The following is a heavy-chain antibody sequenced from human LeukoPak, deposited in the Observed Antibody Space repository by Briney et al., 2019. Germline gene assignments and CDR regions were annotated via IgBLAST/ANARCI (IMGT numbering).Heavy chain of an antibody. CDR2: IYPGDSDT. V-gene: IGHV5-51*01. Sequence: GESLKIPCKGSGYPFTSYSIAWVRQMPGKGLDWMGIIYPGDSDTRYSPSCQGQATISADKSISTASLQWSSLKASDTALYYCARCRTPYYDSSGYYAFDIWGQGTMVTVSS. D-gene: IGHD3-22*01. CDR3: ARCRTPYYDSSGYYAFDI. J-gene: IGHJ3*02. CDR1: GYPFTSYS.